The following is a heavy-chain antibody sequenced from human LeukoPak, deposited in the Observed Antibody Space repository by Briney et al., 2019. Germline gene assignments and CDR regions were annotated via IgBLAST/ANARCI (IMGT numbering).Heavy chain of an antibody. D-gene: IGHD3-22*01. CDR1: GYTFTGYY. Sequence: ASVKVSCKASGYTFTGYYMHWVRQAPGQGLEWMGWINPNSGGTNYAQKFQGRVTMTRDTSISTAYMELSRLRSDDTAVYYCARIYYDSSGYSLGDRDFDYWGQGTLVTVSS. CDR3: ARIYYDSSGYSLGDRDFDY. V-gene: IGHV1-2*02. J-gene: IGHJ4*02. CDR2: INPNSGGT.